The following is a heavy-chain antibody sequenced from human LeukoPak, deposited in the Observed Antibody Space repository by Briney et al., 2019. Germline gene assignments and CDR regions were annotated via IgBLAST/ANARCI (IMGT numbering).Heavy chain of an antibody. CDR2: INSNSGGT. CDR1: GYTFIGHY. CDR3: ARGRIHSWSDAFDI. V-gene: IGHV1-2*02. J-gene: IGHJ3*02. Sequence: ASVKVSCKASGYTFIGHYMHWVRQAPGQGLEWMGWINSNSGGTKYAQKFQGSVIMTRDTPISTAYMELSRLKSDDTAVYYFARGRIHSWSDAFDIWGQGTTVTVSS. D-gene: IGHD5-18*01.